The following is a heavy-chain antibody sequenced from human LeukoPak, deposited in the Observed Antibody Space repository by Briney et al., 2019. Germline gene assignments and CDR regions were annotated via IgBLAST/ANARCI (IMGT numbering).Heavy chain of an antibody. D-gene: IGHD3-10*01. CDR3: ARGALTMVRGVIAYYSYGMDV. Sequence: GGSLRLPCAASAFTFSNYWMSWVRQAPGKGLEWVANIKQDGSEKYYVDSVKGRFTISRDNAKNSLYLQMNSLRAEDTAVYYCARGALTMVRGVIAYYSYGMDVWGQGTTVTVS. J-gene: IGHJ6*02. CDR2: IKQDGSEK. CDR1: AFTFSNYW. V-gene: IGHV3-7*01.